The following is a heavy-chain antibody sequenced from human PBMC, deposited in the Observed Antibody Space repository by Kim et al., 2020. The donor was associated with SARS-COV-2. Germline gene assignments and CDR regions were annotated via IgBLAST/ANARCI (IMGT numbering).Heavy chain of an antibody. CDR2: ISSSGSTI. J-gene: IGHJ6*02. V-gene: IGHV3-11*01. Sequence: GGSLRLSCAASGFTFSDYYMSWIRQAPGKGLEWVSYISSSGSTIYYADSVKGRFTISRDNAKNSLYLQMNSLRAEDTAVYYCARDRKITMVRGVIIMDYYYGMDVWGQGTTVTVSS. CDR1: GFTFSDYY. CDR3: ARDRKITMVRGVIIMDYYYGMDV. D-gene: IGHD3-10*01.